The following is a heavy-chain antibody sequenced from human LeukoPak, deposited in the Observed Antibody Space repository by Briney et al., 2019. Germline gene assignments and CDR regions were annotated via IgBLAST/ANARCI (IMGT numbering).Heavy chain of an antibody. Sequence: PSETLSLTCGVPGGSISSDYWSWIRQPPGKGLQWIGYINYSGSINYNPSLKSRVTISVDRSKNQFSLKLSSVTAADTAVYYCARVLGIAARRAVDYWGQGTLVTVSS. J-gene: IGHJ4*02. CDR1: GGSISSDY. V-gene: IGHV4-59*12. CDR2: INYSGSI. D-gene: IGHD6-6*01. CDR3: ARVLGIAARRAVDY.